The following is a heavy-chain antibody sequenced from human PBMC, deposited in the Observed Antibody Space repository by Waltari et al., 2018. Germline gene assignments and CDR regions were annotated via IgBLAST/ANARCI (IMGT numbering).Heavy chain of an antibody. J-gene: IGHJ6*03. CDR1: GFTFSTYA. CDR2: IIDDGHTS. Sequence: EARLEESGGGVEQPGKCLRLSCSASGFTFSTYAMTWVRQAPGKGLEWVSSIIDDGHTSFYADSVKGRCIISRDNSKSTLFLHLNSLRGDDTARYYCAKGIRATATYFYMDVWGKGTTVTVSS. CDR3: AKGIRATATYFYMDV. D-gene: IGHD3-10*01. V-gene: IGHV3-23*04.